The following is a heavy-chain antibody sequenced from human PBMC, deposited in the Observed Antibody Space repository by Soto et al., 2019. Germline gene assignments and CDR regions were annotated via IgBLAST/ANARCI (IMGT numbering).Heavy chain of an antibody. V-gene: IGHV2-5*02. CDR3: THSRCGGDGLRYYSSHYYYGMEV. CDR1: GFSLNTGGLG. J-gene: IGHJ6*02. CDR2: IYWDDDK. D-gene: IGHD2-21*02. Sequence: QITLKESGPTLVKPTQTLTLTCTFSGFSLNTGGLGVGWIRQPPGKALEWLALIYWDDDKRYSPSLKSRLSITKYTSNNQVVLTMTNMDPVDTAKYFCTHSRCGGDGLRYYSSHYYYGMEVWGQGTTVTVSS.